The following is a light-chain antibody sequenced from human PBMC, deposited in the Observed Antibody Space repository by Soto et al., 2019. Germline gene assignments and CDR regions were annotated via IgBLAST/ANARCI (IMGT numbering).Light chain of an antibody. CDR2: AAS. Sequence: DIQMTQSPSSLSASVGDRVNITCRASQDISNYLAWYQQKPGKVPKLLIYAASTSQSGVPSRFSGSGSGTDFALTISTRQPEDVATYYCQKYNSPPRTFGGVTKVDI. CDR1: QDISNY. J-gene: IGKJ4*01. V-gene: IGKV1-27*01. CDR3: QKYNSPPRT.